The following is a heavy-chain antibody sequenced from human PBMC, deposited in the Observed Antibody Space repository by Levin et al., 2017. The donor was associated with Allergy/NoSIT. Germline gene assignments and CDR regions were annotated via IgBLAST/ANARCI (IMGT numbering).Heavy chain of an antibody. J-gene: IGHJ6*03. Sequence: KVSCQGSGYSFTSYWIGWVRQMPGKGLEWMGIIYPGDSDTRYSPSFQGQVTISADKSISTAYLQWSSLKASDTAIYYCARRGTRDYYIYTDVWGKATSVTVSS. CDR2: IYPGDSDT. CDR3: ARRGTRDYYIYTDV. CDR1: GYSFTSYW. D-gene: IGHD1-1*01. V-gene: IGHV5-51*01.